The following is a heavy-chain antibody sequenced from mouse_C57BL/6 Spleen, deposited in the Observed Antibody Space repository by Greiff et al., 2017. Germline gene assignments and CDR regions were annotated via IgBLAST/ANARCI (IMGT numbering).Heavy chain of an antibody. CDR1: GYTFTSYW. CDR2: IHPNSGST. V-gene: IGHV1-64*01. Sequence: QVHVKQPGAELVKPGASVKLSCKASGYTFTSYWMHWVKQRPGQGLEWIGMIHPNSGSTNYNEKFKSKATLTVDKSSSTAYMQLSSLTSEDSAVYYCALIYYGYDGGNYYAMDYWGQGTSVTVSS. CDR3: ALIYYGYDGGNYYAMDY. J-gene: IGHJ4*01. D-gene: IGHD2-2*01.